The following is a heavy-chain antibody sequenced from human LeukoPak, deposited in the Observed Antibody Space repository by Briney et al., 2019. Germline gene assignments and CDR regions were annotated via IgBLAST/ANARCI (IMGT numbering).Heavy chain of an antibody. CDR2: INHSGST. Sequence: PSETLSLTCAVYGGSFSGYYWSWIRQPPGKGLEWIGEINHSGSTNYNPSLKSRVTISEDTSKNQFSLKLSSVTAADTAVYYCASLGYSGYDYPFDYWGQGTLVTVSS. CDR1: GGSFSGYY. J-gene: IGHJ4*02. CDR3: ASLGYSGYDYPFDY. D-gene: IGHD5-12*01. V-gene: IGHV4-34*01.